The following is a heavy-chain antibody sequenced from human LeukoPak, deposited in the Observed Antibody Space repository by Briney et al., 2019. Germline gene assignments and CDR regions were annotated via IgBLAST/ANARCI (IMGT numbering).Heavy chain of an antibody. D-gene: IGHD6-25*01. V-gene: IGHV4-59*01. CDR2: IHYSGST. CDR1: GGSISSYY. Sequence: SETLSLTCTVSGGSISSYYWSWIRQPPGKGLEWIGYIHYSGSTNYNPSLKSRVTISVDTSKNQFSLKLSSVTAADTAVYYCARGIGIAAGLHLIYWGQGTLVTVSS. J-gene: IGHJ4*02. CDR3: ARGIGIAAGLHLIY.